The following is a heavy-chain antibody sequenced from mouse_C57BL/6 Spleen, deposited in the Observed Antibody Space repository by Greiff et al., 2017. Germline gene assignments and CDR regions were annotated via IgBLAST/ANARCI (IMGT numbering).Heavy chain of an antibody. CDR1: GYTFTSYW. CDR3: ARRISYYSNSYAMDY. J-gene: IGHJ4*01. D-gene: IGHD2-5*01. Sequence: VQLQQPGAELVKPGASVKLSCKASGYTFTSYWMQWVKQRPGQGLEWIGEIDPSDSYTNYNQKFKGKATLTVDTSSSTAYMQLSSLTSEDSAVYYCARRISYYSNSYAMDYWGQGTSVTVSS. V-gene: IGHV1-50*01. CDR2: IDPSDSYT.